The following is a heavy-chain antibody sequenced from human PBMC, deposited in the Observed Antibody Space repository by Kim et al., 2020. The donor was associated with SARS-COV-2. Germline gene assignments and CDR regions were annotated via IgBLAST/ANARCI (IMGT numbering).Heavy chain of an antibody. CDR1: GFTFSSYS. CDR2: ISSSSSTI. J-gene: IGHJ6*02. CDR3: ARVKYRYVDWSTDGMDV. D-gene: IGHD3-9*01. Sequence: GGSLRLSCAASGFTFSSYSMNWVRQAPGKGLEWVSYISSSSSTIYYADSVKGRFTISRDNAKNSLYLQMNSLRAEDTAVYYCARVKYRYVDWSTDGMDVWGQGTTVPVSS. V-gene: IGHV3-48*04.